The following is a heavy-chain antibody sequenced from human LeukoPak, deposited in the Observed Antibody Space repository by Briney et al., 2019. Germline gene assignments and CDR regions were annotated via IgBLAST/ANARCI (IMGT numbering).Heavy chain of an antibody. V-gene: IGHV1-18*01. Sequence: ASVKVSCKASGYTFTSYGINWVRQAPGQGLEWMGWISVYNGNTNYAQKLQGRVTMTTDTSTSTAYMELSSLRSEDTAVYYCARGIIVGAYDAFDIWGQGTMVTVSS. J-gene: IGHJ3*02. CDR2: ISVYNGNT. CDR1: GYTFTSYG. D-gene: IGHD1-26*01. CDR3: ARGIIVGAYDAFDI.